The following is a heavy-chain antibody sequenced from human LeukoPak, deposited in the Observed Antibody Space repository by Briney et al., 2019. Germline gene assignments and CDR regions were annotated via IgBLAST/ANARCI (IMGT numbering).Heavy chain of an antibody. CDR1: GFTFSSYA. Sequence: PGRSLRLSCAASGFTFSSYAISWVRQAPGKGPEWVSSISGSSGSTYYADSVKGRFTISRDNSKNTRYLQMNSLRAEDTAVYYCAIRLSPVSASGSYGFDYWGQGTLVTVSS. D-gene: IGHD3-10*01. CDR2: ISGSSGST. V-gene: IGHV3-23*01. CDR3: AIRLSPVSASGSYGFDY. J-gene: IGHJ4*02.